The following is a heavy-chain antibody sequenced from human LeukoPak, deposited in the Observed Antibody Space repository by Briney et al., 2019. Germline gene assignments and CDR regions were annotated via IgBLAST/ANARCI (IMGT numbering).Heavy chain of an antibody. CDR1: GGSISSYY. D-gene: IGHD6-13*01. CDR2: IYTSGST. CDR3: ARGIAAAGRFWYFDY. Sequence: KPSETLSLTCTVSGGSISSYYWSWIRQPAGKGLEWIGRIYTSGSTNYNPSLKSRVTMSVDTSKNQFSLKLSSVTAADTAVYYCARGIAAAGRFWYFDYWGLGTLVTVSS. V-gene: IGHV4-4*07. J-gene: IGHJ4*02.